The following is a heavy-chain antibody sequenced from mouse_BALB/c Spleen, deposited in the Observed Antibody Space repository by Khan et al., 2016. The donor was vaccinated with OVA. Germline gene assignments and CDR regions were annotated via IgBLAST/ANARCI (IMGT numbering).Heavy chain of an antibody. Sequence: RLVESGGGLVQPGGSRKLSCAASGFTFIDYGMAWVRQTPGKGPEWVAFISSVAYSIYYADTVTGRFTISRENAKNTLYLEMSSLRSDDTAMYYCARGGFAYWGQGTLVTVSA. V-gene: IGHV5-15*02. CDR3: ARGGFAY. CDR2: ISSVAYSI. CDR1: GFTFIDYG. J-gene: IGHJ3*01.